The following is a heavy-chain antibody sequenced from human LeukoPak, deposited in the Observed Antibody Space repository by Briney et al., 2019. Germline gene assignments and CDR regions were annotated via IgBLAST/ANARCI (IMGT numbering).Heavy chain of an antibody. D-gene: IGHD7-27*01. CDR2: VSPPGGGT. V-gene: IGHV3-23*01. Sequence: GRSLRLSCAASGFTFSSHGMNWVRQAPGKGLEWLSGVSPPGGGTYYADSVTGRFTISRDDSKNTLSLQMSSLRVEDTAVHHCARDLAWGAFDYWGQGTLVTVSS. CDR1: GFTFSSHG. CDR3: ARDLAWGAFDY. J-gene: IGHJ4*02.